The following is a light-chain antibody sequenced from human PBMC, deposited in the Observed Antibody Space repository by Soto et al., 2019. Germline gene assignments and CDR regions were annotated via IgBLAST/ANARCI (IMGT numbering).Light chain of an antibody. Sequence: DIQMTRSPSTRSVSVVGRVTTTCRASQTISSWLAWYQQKPGKAPKLLIYKASTLKSGVPSRFSGSRSGTEFTLTISSLQPEDVAAYYCQKYNSAPLTFGGGTKVDIK. J-gene: IGKJ4*01. CDR2: KAS. V-gene: IGKV1-5*03. CDR3: QKYNSAPLT. CDR1: QTISSW.